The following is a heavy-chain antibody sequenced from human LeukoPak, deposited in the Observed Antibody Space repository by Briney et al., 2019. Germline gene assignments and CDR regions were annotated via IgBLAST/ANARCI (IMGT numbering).Heavy chain of an antibody. D-gene: IGHD5-24*01. J-gene: IGHJ5*02. CDR3: ARDRRDGYRPGSNNWFDP. Sequence: SVKVSCKASGGTFSSYTISWVRQAPGQGLEWMGRIIPILGIANYAQKFQGRVTITADKSTSTAYMELSSLRSEDTAVYYCARDRRDGYRPGSNNWFDPWGQGTLVTVSS. CDR2: IIPILGIA. V-gene: IGHV1-69*04. CDR1: GGTFSSYT.